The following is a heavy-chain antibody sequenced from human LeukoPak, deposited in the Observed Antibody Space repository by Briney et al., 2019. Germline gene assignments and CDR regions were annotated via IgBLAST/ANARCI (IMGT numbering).Heavy chain of an antibody. CDR2: ISDRSSTI. J-gene: IGHJ6*03. CDR3: ARVRGPTLKTCYMDV. D-gene: IGHD3-10*01. Sequence: GGSLRLSCAASGFTFTEYSIIWVRQAPGKGLEWVSFISDISDRSSTIHYADSVKGRFTISRDNAEGSVYLQMNSLRADDTAVYYCARVRGPTLKTCYMDVWGTGTTVTVSS. V-gene: IGHV3-48*04. CDR1: GFTFTEYS.